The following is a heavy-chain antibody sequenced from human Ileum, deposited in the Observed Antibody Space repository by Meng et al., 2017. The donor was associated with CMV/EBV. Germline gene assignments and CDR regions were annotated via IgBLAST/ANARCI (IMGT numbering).Heavy chain of an antibody. CDR1: SSGTYS. V-gene: IGHV4-61*01. CDR2: IYYSGST. Sequence: SSGTYSWSWIRQPPGKGLELIGYIYYSGSTNYNPSLKSRVTISVDTSKNQFSLKLSSVTAADTAVYYCARASRSITIFGVVQTGFDPWGQGTLVTVSS. D-gene: IGHD3-3*01. CDR3: ARASRSITIFGVVQTGFDP. J-gene: IGHJ5*02.